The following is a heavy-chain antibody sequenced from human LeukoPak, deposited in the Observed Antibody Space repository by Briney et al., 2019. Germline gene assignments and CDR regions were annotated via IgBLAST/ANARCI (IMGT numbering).Heavy chain of an antibody. CDR1: GGSISSYY. CDR3: ARHGGVAVAGTID. D-gene: IGHD6-19*01. V-gene: IGHV4-59*08. Sequence: SETLSLTCTVSGGSISSYYWSWIRQPPGKGLEWVGYIYYSGSTNYNPSLKSRVTISVDTSKNQFSLKLSSVTAADTAVYYCARHGGVAVAGTIDWGQGTLVTVSS. J-gene: IGHJ4*02. CDR2: IYYSGST.